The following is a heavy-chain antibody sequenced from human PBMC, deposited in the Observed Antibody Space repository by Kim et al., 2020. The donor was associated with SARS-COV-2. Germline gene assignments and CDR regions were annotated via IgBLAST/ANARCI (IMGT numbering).Heavy chain of an antibody. Sequence: KGRVTISVDTSKNQFALKLSSVTAADTAVYYCARANYYDSSGYGPFFDYWGQGTLVTVSS. J-gene: IGHJ4*02. CDR3: ARANYYDSSGYGPFFDY. V-gene: IGHV4-30-2*04. D-gene: IGHD3-22*01.